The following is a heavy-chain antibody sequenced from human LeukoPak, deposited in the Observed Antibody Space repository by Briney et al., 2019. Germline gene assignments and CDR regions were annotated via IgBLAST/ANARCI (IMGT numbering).Heavy chain of an antibody. D-gene: IGHD6-13*01. V-gene: IGHV6-1*01. Sequence: SQTLSLTCAISGDSVASNSAAWNWIRQSPSRGLEWLGRTYYRSKWYNDYAVSVKSRITINPDTSKNQFSLQLNSVTPEDTAVYYCSRTIAATGTAGWFDPWGQGTLVTVSS. J-gene: IGHJ5*02. CDR2: TYYRSKWYN. CDR1: GDSVASNSAA. CDR3: SRTIAATGTAGWFDP.